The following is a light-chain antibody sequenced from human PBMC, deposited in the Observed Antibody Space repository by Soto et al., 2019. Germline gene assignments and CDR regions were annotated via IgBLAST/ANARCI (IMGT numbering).Light chain of an antibody. V-gene: IGKV1-12*01. CDR1: QDIDSR. J-gene: IGKJ1*01. CDR3: HQAKSSAWT. CDR2: TTS. Sequence: DIQMTQSPSSVSASVGDRVTITCRASQDIDSRLAWYQHKPGPAPKLLIYTTSRLQSGVPSRFSGSGSGPDFTLTISILQPEDVATYDCHQAKSSAWTFGQGTKVEIK.